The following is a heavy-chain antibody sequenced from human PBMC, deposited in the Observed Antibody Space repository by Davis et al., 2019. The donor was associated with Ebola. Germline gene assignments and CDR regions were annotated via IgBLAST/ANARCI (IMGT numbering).Heavy chain of an antibody. Sequence: PGGSLRLSCAASGFSFSDAWLNWVRQAPGKGLEWVSAISGSGGSTYYADSVKGRFTISRDNSKNSLYLQMNTLRVEDTAIYYCVPGTWIRGQGTLVTVSS. CDR3: VPGTWI. CDR1: GFSFSDAW. J-gene: IGHJ4*02. CDR2: ISGSGGST. V-gene: IGHV3-23*01. D-gene: IGHD5-18*01.